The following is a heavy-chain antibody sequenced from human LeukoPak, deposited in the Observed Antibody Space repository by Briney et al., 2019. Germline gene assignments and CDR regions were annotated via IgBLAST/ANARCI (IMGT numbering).Heavy chain of an antibody. V-gene: IGHV1-46*01. D-gene: IGHD6-13*01. CDR3: ARDESSIAAAGPWGWFDP. CDR1: GYTFTGYY. CDR2: INPSGGST. Sequence: ASVKVSCKASGYTFTGYYMHWVRQAPGQGLEWMGWINPSGGSTSYAQKFQGRVTMTRDMSTSTVYMELSSLRSEDTAVYYCARDESSIAAAGPWGWFDPWGQGTLVTVSS. J-gene: IGHJ5*02.